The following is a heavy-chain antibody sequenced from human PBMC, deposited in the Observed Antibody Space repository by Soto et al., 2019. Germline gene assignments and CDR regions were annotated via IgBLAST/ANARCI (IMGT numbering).Heavy chain of an antibody. D-gene: IGHD4-17*01. V-gene: IGHV3-23*01. CDR3: AKSVGDYGDPLLYYGMDV. CDR2: ISGSGGST. CDR1: GFTFSSYA. J-gene: IGHJ6*02. Sequence: PGGSLRLSCAASGFTFSSYAMSWVRQAPGKGLEWVSAISGSGGSTYYADSVKGRFTISRDNSKNTLYLQMNSLRAEDTAVYYCAKSVGDYGDPLLYYGMDVWGQGTTVTVSS.